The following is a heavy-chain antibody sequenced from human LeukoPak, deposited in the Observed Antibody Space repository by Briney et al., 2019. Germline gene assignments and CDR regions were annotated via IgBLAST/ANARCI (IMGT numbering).Heavy chain of an antibody. CDR2: ISAYNGNT. Sequence: ASVKVSCKASGYTFTSYGISWVRRAPGQGLEWMGWISAYNGNTNYAQKLQGRVTMTRVTSTSTVYMELSSLRSEDTAVYYCARGGYDILTGYYSDYFDYWGQGTLVTVSS. D-gene: IGHD3-9*01. J-gene: IGHJ4*02. CDR1: GYTFTSYG. V-gene: IGHV1-18*01. CDR3: ARGGYDILTGYYSDYFDY.